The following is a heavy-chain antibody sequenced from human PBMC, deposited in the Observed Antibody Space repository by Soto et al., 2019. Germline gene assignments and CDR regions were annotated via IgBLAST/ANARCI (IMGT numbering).Heavy chain of an antibody. D-gene: IGHD1-26*01. J-gene: IGHJ4*02. CDR1: GFTFGDYA. CDR2: IRSKAYGETT. Sequence: EVQLVESGGGLVQPGRSLTLSCTTSGFTFGDYAMSWFRQAPGKGLEWVGFIRSKAYGETTEYAASVKCRFTFSRDDSKNIAYLQSNSVKIEDTAVYYCTRGREWELLLSHYWGQGALVTVSS. V-gene: IGHV3-49*03. CDR3: TRGREWELLLSHY.